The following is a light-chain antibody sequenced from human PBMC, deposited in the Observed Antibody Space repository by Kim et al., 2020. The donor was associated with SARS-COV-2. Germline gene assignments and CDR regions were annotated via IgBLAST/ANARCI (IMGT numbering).Light chain of an antibody. J-gene: IGLJ1*01. V-gene: IGLV2-8*01. CDR1: RGDVGGCEC. CDR2: GGT. Sequence: GQSGSISCGGSRGDVGGCECGCGDQQHPGKAPKRVIDGGTKRPSGVPDGFSGSKSGNTASLTVCGLQAEDEADDYCSSYVGSDNYVFGTGTKVTVL. CDR3: SSYVGSDNYV.